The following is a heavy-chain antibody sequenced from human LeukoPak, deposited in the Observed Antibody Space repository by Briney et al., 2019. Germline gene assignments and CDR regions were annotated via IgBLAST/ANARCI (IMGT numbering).Heavy chain of an antibody. CDR2: ISGSGGST. J-gene: IGHJ6*03. CDR1: GFTFSSYA. Sequence: GGSLRLSCAASGFTFSSYAMSWVRQAPGQGLEWVSAISGSGGSTYYADSVKGRFTISRDNSKNTLYLQMNSLRAEDTAVYYCAKARRNPYSSPITMDVWGKGTTVTVSS. CDR3: AKARRNPYSSPITMDV. V-gene: IGHV3-23*01. D-gene: IGHD6-13*01.